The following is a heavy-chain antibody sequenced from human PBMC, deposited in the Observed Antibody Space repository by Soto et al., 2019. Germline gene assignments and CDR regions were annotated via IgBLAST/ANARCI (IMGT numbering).Heavy chain of an antibody. V-gene: IGHV3-30*18. CDR3: AKDPIRMKVGAYYFDY. CDR2: ISYDGSNK. Sequence: QVQLVESGGGVVQPGRSLRLSCAASGFTFSSYGMHWVRQAPGKGLEWVAVISYDGSNKYYADSVKGRFTISRDNSKNTLYLQMNSLRAEDTAVYYCAKDPIRMKVGAYYFDYWGQGTLVTVSS. D-gene: IGHD1-26*01. CDR1: GFTFSSYG. J-gene: IGHJ4*02.